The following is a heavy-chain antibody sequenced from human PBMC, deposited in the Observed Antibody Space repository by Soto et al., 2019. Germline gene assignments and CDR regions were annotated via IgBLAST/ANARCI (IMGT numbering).Heavy chain of an antibody. Sequence: QVQLQESGPGLVKPSDTLSLTCAVSGYSISSSNWWGWIRQPPGKGLEWIGYIYYSGTTYYNPSLKSRVTMSVDTSKNQCSLRLTSVTAVATAVYYCARREIQGPIDYWGQGTLVTVSS. V-gene: IGHV4-28*01. CDR1: GYSISSSNW. J-gene: IGHJ4*02. CDR3: ARREIQGPIDY. D-gene: IGHD1-26*01. CDR2: IYYSGTT.